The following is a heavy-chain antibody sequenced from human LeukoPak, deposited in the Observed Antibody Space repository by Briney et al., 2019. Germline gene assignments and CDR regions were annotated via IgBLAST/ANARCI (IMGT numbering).Heavy chain of an antibody. J-gene: IGHJ4*02. V-gene: IGHV4-4*02. D-gene: IGHD5-18*01. Sequence: PSGTLSLTCAVSGGSISSSNWWSWVRQPPGKGLEWIGEIYHSGSTNYNPSLKSRVTISVDKSKNQFSLKLSSVTAADTAVYYCARIPGYSYGLYYFDYWGQGTLVTVSS. CDR1: GGSISSSNW. CDR3: ARIPGYSYGLYYFDY. CDR2: IYHSGST.